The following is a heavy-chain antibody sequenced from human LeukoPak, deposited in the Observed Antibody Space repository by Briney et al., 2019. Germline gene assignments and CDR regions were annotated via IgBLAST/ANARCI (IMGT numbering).Heavy chain of an antibody. CDR2: IYYGGST. V-gene: IGHV4-31*03. CDR1: GDSASSTAYY. J-gene: IGHJ5*02. D-gene: IGHD3-9*01. Sequence: SETLSLTCTVSGDSASSTAYYWNWIRQHPGKGLEWIGYIYYGGSTYYNPSLKSRVTISVDTSKNQFSLKLRSVTAADTAVYFCARDTALPGYYQRWFDPWGQGTLVTVSS. CDR3: ARDTALPGYYQRWFDP.